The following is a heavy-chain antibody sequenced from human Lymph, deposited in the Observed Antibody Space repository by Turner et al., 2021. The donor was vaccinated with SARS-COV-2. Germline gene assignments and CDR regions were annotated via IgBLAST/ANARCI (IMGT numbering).Heavy chain of an antibody. CDR3: ARDLGTYGMDV. CDR1: GIIVSRNY. J-gene: IGHJ6*02. Sequence: EVPLVETEGGLRQPGRSLRLSCAASGIIVSRNYMNWVRQAPGKGLGWVSVMYSGGTTYYADSVKGRFTISRDNSKNTLYLQMNSRRVEDTAVYYCARDLGTYGMDVWGQGTTVTVSS. CDR2: MYSGGTT. V-gene: IGHV3-53*02. D-gene: IGHD6-13*01.